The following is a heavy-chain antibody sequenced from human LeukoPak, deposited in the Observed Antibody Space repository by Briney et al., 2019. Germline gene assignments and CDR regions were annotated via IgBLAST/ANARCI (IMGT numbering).Heavy chain of an antibody. CDR1: GYTFTSYG. CDR3: ARLYYDILTGYQNTRIDYYMDV. Sequence: AAPVKVSCKASGYTFTSYGISWVRQAPGQGLEWMGWISAYNGNTNYAQKLQGRVTMTTDTSTSTAYMELRSLRSDDTAVYYCARLYYDILTGYQNTRIDYYMDVWGKGTTVTVSS. D-gene: IGHD3-9*01. CDR2: ISAYNGNT. J-gene: IGHJ6*03. V-gene: IGHV1-18*01.